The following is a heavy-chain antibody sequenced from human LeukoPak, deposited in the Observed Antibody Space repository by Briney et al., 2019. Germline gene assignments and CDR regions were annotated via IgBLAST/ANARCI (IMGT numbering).Heavy chain of an antibody. CDR3: ARDRSNYYDSSGYQGGY. CDR2: ISSSSSYI. CDR1: GFTFSSYS. D-gene: IGHD3-22*01. Sequence: GRSLRLSCAASGFTFSSYSMNWVRQAPGKGLEWVSFISSSSSYIYYADSVKGRFTISRDNAKNSLYLQMNSLRAEDTAVYYCARDRSNYYDSSGYQGGYWGQGTLVTVSS. V-gene: IGHV3-21*01. J-gene: IGHJ4*02.